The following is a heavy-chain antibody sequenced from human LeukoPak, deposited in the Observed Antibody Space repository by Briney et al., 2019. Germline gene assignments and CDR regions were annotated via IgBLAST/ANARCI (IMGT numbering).Heavy chain of an antibody. V-gene: IGHV1-8*02. CDR3: ARGKKQWLVKSYYYYYMDV. Sequence: ASVKVSCKASGYTFTSYDINWVRQAPGQGLEWMGWMNPNSGNTGYAQKFQGRVTMTRNTSISTAYMELSSLRSEDTAVYYCARGKKQWLVKSYYYYYMDVWGKGTTVTVSS. J-gene: IGHJ6*03. CDR2: MNPNSGNT. CDR1: GYTFTSYD. D-gene: IGHD6-19*01.